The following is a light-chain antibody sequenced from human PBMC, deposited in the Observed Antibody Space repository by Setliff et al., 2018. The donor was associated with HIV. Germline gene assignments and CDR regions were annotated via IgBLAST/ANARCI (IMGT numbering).Light chain of an antibody. J-gene: IGLJ1*01. CDR1: SSNIETHY. CDR3: AAWNDRPTGIYV. CDR2: RND. Sequence: QSALTQPPSASGAPGQTVTISCSGSSSNIETHYVYWYQQFPGTAPKLLIYRNDQRPSGVPARFSGSKSGTSAALTISDLRAEDEAEYFCAAWNDRPTGIYVFGNGTKVTV. V-gene: IGLV1-47*01.